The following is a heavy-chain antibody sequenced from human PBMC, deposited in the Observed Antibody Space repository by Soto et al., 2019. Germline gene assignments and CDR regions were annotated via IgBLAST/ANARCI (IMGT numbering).Heavy chain of an antibody. Sequence: QVQLVQSGAEVKKPGASVKVSCKASGYTFTSYAISWVRQAPGQGLEWMGWISAYNGNTNYAQKLQGRVTMTSDTSTSLAYMELRSLRSDDTDGYSCAWDSPPAFVCGQGTTLTVSS. CDR3: AWDSPPAFV. CDR1: GYTFTSYA. CDR2: ISAYNGNT. J-gene: IGHJ6*02. V-gene: IGHV1-18*01. D-gene: IGHD1-26*01.